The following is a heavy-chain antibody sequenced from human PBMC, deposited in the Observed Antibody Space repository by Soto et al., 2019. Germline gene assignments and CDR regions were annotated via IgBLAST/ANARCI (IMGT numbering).Heavy chain of an antibody. CDR1: GYTLTELS. D-gene: IGHD1-26*01. J-gene: IGHJ6*02. V-gene: IGHV1-24*01. CDR3: STYSALVGATSPLGDGMDV. Sequence: ASVKVSCKVSGYTLTELSMHWVRQAPGKGLEWMGGFDPEDGETIYAQKFQGRVTMTEDTSTDTAYMELSSLRSEDTAVYYCSTYSALVGATSPLGDGMDVWGQGTTVTVSS. CDR2: FDPEDGET.